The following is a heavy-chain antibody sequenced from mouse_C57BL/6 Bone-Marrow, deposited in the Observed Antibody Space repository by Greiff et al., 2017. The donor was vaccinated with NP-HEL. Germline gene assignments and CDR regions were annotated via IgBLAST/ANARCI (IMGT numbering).Heavy chain of an antibody. CDR1: GYTFTSYW. V-gene: IGHV1-7*01. D-gene: IGHD1-1*01. J-gene: IGHJ1*03. Sequence: QVQLQQSGAELAKPGASVKLSCKASGYTFTSYWMHWVKQRPGQGLEWIGYINPSSGYTKYNQKFKDKATLTADKSSSTAYMQLSSLTYEDSAVYYCARRTTVERWYFDVWGTGTTVTVSS. CDR3: ARRTTVERWYFDV. CDR2: INPSSGYT.